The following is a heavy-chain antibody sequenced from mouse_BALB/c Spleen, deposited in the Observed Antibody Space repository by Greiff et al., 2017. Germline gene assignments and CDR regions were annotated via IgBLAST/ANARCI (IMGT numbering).Heavy chain of an antibody. CDR3: ARIGYDYAMDY. CDR1: GFSLSRYS. J-gene: IGHJ4*01. Sequence: VKVVESGPGLVAPSQSLSITCTVSGFSLSRYSVHWVRQPPGKGLEWLGMIWGGGSTDYNSALNSRLSISKDNSKSQVFLKMNSLQTDDTAMYYCARIGYDYAMDYWGQGTSVTVSA. V-gene: IGHV2-6-4*01. CDR2: IWGGGST. D-gene: IGHD2-2*01.